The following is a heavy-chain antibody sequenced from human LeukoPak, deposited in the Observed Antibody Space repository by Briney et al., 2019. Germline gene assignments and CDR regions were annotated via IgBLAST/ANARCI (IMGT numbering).Heavy chain of an antibody. CDR2: INHSGST. CDR3: ATLPVYYYYYYMDV. V-gene: IGHV4-34*01. CDR1: GGSFSGYY. Sequence: PSETLSLTCAVYGGSFSGYYWSWIRQPPGKGLEWIGEINHSGSTNYNPSLKSRVTISVDTSKNQFSLKLSSVTAADTAVYYCATLPVYYYYYYMDVWGKGTTVTVSS. J-gene: IGHJ6*03.